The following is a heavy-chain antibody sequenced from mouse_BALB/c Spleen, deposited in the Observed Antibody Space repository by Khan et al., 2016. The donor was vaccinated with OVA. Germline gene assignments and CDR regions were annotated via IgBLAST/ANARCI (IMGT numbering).Heavy chain of an antibody. CDR2: IYPGNGNT. CDR1: GYIFTDYY. CDR3: ARGNYYGSTSWFGY. J-gene: IGHJ3*02. V-gene: IGHV1-84*02. D-gene: IGHD1-1*01. Sequence: QVQLKQSGPELVNPGASVKISCKASGYIFTDYYINWVKQKPGQGLEWIGWIYPGNGNTKYNENFKGKATLTVDTSSRTAYMQLSSLTCDDNAVYVCARGNYYGSTSWFGYWGQGTLVTVST.